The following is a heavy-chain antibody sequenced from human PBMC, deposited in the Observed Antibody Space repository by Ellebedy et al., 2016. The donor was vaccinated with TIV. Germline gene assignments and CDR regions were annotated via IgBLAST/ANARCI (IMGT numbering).Heavy chain of an antibody. Sequence: MPGGSLRLSCTVSGGSISNYYWNWIRQPPGKGLEWIGSIYYSGSTNYNPSLKSRVTIEVDTSKNQFSLKKRSVTAADTAVYYCLRSGGHWGQGTLVTVSS. D-gene: IGHD3-10*01. CDR3: LRSGGH. CDR2: IYYSGST. CDR1: GGSISNYY. J-gene: IGHJ4*02. V-gene: IGHV4-59*08.